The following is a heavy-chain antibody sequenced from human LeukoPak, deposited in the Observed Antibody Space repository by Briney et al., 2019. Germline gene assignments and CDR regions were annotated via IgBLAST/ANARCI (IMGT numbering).Heavy chain of an antibody. D-gene: IGHD2-8*01. CDR2: ISGSGGST. V-gene: IGHV3-23*01. Sequence: HPGGSLRLSCAASGFTFSSYAMSWVRQAPGKGLEWVSAISGSGGSTYYADSVKGRFTISRDNSKNTLYLQMNSLRAEDTAVYYCAKFYCTNGVCSDYYYYGMDDWGQGTTVTVSS. CDR3: AKFYCTNGVCSDYYYYGMDD. CDR1: GFTFSSYA. J-gene: IGHJ6*02.